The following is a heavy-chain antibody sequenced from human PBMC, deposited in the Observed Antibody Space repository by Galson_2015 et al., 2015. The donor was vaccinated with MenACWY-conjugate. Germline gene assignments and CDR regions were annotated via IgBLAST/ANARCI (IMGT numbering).Heavy chain of an antibody. Sequence: SLRLSCEASGLTFNTSDMHWVRHATGEGLEWVSGIGITGDTYYPGSVKGRFTVSRENAKNSLYLQMNSLRTEYTAVYYCARRSPMVATHYNYYGMDVWGQGTTVTVSS. V-gene: IGHV3-13*01. J-gene: IGHJ6*02. CDR2: IGITGDT. CDR3: ARRSPMVATHYNYYGMDV. CDR1: GLTFNTSD. D-gene: IGHD5-12*01.